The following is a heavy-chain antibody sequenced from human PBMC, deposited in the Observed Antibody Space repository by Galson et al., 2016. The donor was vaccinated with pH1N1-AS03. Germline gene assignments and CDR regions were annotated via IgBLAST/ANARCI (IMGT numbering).Heavy chain of an antibody. J-gene: IGHJ5*02. V-gene: IGHV1-8*03. CDR1: GYTFTTYD. Sequence: SVKVSCKASGYTFTTYDINWVRQAPGQGLEWMGWMNPDSGNTGYAPSFQGRVTITRDTSISTAYMELSSLRSEDTAVYYCARGVVVCRGPACSGTLRFDPWGQGALVTVSS. CDR2: MNPDSGNT. D-gene: IGHD2-15*01. CDR3: ARGVVVCRGPACSGTLRFDP.